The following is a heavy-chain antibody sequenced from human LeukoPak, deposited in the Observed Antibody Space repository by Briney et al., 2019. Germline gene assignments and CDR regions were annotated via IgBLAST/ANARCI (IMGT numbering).Heavy chain of an antibody. CDR2: IYPADSDI. J-gene: IGHJ5*02. D-gene: IGHD2-15*01. Sequence: ESLKISCTGSGYSINNYWIGWVRQMPGKGLEWMGIIYPADSDIRYSPSFQGQVTISADKSISTAYLQWSSLKASDTAIYYCARQEYCSGGSCYTWFDPWGQGTLVIVSS. CDR3: ARQEYCSGGSCYTWFDP. V-gene: IGHV5-51*01. CDR1: GYSINNYW.